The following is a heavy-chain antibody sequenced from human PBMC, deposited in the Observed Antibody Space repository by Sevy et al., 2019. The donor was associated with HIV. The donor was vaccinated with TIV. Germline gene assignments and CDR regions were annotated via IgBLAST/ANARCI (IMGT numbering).Heavy chain of an antibody. V-gene: IGHV1-2*02. CDR3: ARDLRVPAAPYAFDI. Sequence: ASVKVSCKASGYTFTGYYMHWVRQAPGQGLEWMGWINPNSGGTNYAQKFQGRVTMTRDTSISTAYMELSRLRSDDTAVYYCARDLRVPAAPYAFDIWGQRTMVTVSS. CDR1: GYTFTGYY. D-gene: IGHD2-2*01. CDR2: INPNSGGT. J-gene: IGHJ3*02.